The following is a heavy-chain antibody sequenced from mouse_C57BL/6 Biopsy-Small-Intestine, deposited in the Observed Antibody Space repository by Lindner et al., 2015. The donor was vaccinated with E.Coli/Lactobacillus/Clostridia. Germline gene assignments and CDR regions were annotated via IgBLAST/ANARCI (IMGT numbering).Heavy chain of an antibody. CDR2: IDPANGKT. Sequence: KLSCTASGLNIKDDYIHWVKQRPEQGLEWIGRIDPANGKTKYDPKFQDKATMTADTSSNTAYLHLSSLTSEDTAVYYCGSDDSYALDYWGQGTSVTVSS. V-gene: IGHV14-3*02. J-gene: IGHJ4*01. CDR3: GSDDSYALDY. D-gene: IGHD2-4*01. CDR1: GLNIKDDY.